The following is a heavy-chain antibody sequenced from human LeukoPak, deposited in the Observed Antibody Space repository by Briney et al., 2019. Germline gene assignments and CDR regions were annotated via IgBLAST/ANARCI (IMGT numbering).Heavy chain of an antibody. Sequence: ASVKVSCKASGYTFTGYYMHWVRQAPGQGLEWMGWINPNSGGTNYAQRFQGRVTMTRDTSISTAYMELSRLRSDDTAVYYCARGYCSSTSCFYYFDYWGQGTLVTVSS. V-gene: IGHV1-2*02. CDR2: INPNSGGT. CDR3: ARGYCSSTSCFYYFDY. D-gene: IGHD2-2*01. CDR1: GYTFTGYY. J-gene: IGHJ4*02.